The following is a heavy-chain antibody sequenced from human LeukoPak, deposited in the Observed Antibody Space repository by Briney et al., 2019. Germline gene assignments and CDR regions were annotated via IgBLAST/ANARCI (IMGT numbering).Heavy chain of an antibody. Sequence: ETLSLTCTVSGGSISSSTYYWGWIRQPPGKGLEWVSSISSSSSYIYYADSVKGRFTISRDNAKNSLYLQMNSLRAEDTAVYYCASTPNPPSLSGRPPDYYYYYMDVWGKGTTVTVSS. CDR2: ISSSSSYI. CDR1: GGSISSST. J-gene: IGHJ6*03. CDR3: ASTPNPPSLSGRPPDYYYYYMDV. D-gene: IGHD3-10*01. V-gene: IGHV3-21*01.